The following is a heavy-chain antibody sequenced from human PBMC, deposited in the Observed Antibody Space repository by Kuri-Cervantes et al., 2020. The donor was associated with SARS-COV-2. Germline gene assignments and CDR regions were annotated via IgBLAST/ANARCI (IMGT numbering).Heavy chain of an antibody. Sequence: GESLKISCKVSGYTLTELSMHWVRQAPGKGLEWMGGFDPEDGETIYAQKLQGRVTMTEDTSTDTAYMELSSLRSEDTAVYYCATLNWNYSHYHYGMDVWGQGTTVTVSS. CDR3: ATLNWNYSHYHYGMDV. J-gene: IGHJ6*02. CDR2: FDPEDGET. CDR1: GYTLTELS. V-gene: IGHV1-24*01. D-gene: IGHD1-7*01.